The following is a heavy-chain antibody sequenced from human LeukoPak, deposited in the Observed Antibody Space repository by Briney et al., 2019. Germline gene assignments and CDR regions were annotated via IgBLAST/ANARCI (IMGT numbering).Heavy chain of an antibody. CDR3: ARPSKLGGSGSSQGYFDY. Sequence: GGSLRLSCAASGFTFSSYAMHWVRQAPGKGLEWVAVISYDGSNKYYADSVKGRFTISRDNSKNTLYLQMNSLRAEDTAVYYCARPSKLGGSGSSQGYFDYGGQGPLVPVPS. D-gene: IGHD3-10*01. J-gene: IGHJ4*02. V-gene: IGHV3-30-3*01. CDR2: ISYDGSNK. CDR1: GFTFSSYA.